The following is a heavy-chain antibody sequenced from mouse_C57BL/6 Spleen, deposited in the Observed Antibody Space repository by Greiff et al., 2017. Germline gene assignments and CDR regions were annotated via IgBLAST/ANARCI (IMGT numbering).Heavy chain of an antibody. Sequence: VQLQQSGPELVKPGASVKISCKASGFAFSSSWMNWVKQRPGKGLEWIGRIYPGDGDTNYNGKFKGKATLTADKSSSTAYLQLSSLTSEDSAVYVCARSKDVTTGLEYWGQGTSVTVSS. CDR2: IYPGDGDT. V-gene: IGHV1-82*01. CDR1: GFAFSSSW. D-gene: IGHD1-1*01. J-gene: IGHJ4*01. CDR3: ARSKDVTTGLEY.